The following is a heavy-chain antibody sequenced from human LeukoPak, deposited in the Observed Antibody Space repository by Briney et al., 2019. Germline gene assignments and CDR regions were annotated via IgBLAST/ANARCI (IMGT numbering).Heavy chain of an antibody. CDR1: GYTFTSYY. D-gene: IGHD6-19*01. Sequence: ASVKVSCKASGYTFTSYYMHWVRQAPGQGLEWMGLINPTGGSTGYAQKFQGRVTMTRDMATSTDYMEVSSLTSEDTAVYYCARWYSSGWPYYYYYMDVWGKGTTVTISS. J-gene: IGHJ6*03. CDR3: ARWYSSGWPYYYYYMDV. CDR2: INPTGGST. V-gene: IGHV1-46*01.